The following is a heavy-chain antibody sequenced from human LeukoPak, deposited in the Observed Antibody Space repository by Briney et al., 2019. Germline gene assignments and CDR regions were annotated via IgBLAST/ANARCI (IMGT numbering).Heavy chain of an antibody. V-gene: IGHV5-51*01. D-gene: IGHD3-22*01. CDR1: GYSFTSYW. J-gene: IGHJ4*02. Sequence: GESLKISCNGSGYSFTSYWIGWVRQMPGKGLEWMGIIYPGDSDTRYSPSFQGQVTISADKSISTAYLQWSSLKASDTAMYYCARSGDSSANYFDYWGQGTLVTVSS. CDR3: ARSGDSSANYFDY. CDR2: IYPGDSDT.